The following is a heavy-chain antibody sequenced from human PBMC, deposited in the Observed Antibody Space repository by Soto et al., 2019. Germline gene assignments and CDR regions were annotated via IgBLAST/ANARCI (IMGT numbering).Heavy chain of an antibody. CDR3: AKSFRDERSSLAH. D-gene: IGHD6-13*01. Sequence: LRLSCAASGFTFSSYGMHWVRQAPGKGLEWVAVISYDGSNKYYADSVKGRFTISRDNSKNTLYLQMNSLRAEDTAVYYCAKSFRDERSSLAHWGQGTLVTVSS. J-gene: IGHJ4*02. CDR1: GFTFSSYG. CDR2: ISYDGSNK. V-gene: IGHV3-30*18.